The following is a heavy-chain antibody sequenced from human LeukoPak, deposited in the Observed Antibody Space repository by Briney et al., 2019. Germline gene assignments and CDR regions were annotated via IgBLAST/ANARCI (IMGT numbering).Heavy chain of an antibody. CDR3: SRDGSGSSWSGFDV. D-gene: IGHD6-13*01. V-gene: IGHV3-7*03. J-gene: IGHJ3*01. Sequence: GGSLRLSCAASGFTFSDYYMRWIRQAPGKGLEWVANIKQDGSEKYYVDSVKGRFTISRDNAKNSLYLQMNSLKTEDTAVYYCSRDGSGSSWSGFDVWGQGTMVTVSS. CDR2: IKQDGSEK. CDR1: GFTFSDYY.